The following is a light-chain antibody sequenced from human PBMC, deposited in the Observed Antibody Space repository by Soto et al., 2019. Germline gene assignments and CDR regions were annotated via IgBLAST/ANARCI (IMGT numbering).Light chain of an antibody. CDR1: QSISSW. V-gene: IGKV1-5*03. Sequence: DLQMTQSPSTLSASVGDRVTITCRASQSISSWLAWYQQKPGKAPKLLIYKASSLESGVPSRFSGSGSGTEFTLTIRSMQPDEFATYYCQQYNSYPYTFGQGTKLEIK. J-gene: IGKJ2*01. CDR3: QQYNSYPYT. CDR2: KAS.